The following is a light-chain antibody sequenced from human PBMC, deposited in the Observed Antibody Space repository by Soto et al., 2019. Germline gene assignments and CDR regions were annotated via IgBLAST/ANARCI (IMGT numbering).Light chain of an antibody. CDR1: QSIDRW. CDR3: QQYNHYYS. V-gene: IGKV1-5*01. Sequence: DIQLTQSPSTLSASVGDRVTITCRASQSIDRWLAWYQQKLGKAPELLIHDASSLESGVPSRFSGSGSGTEFTLPINSLQPDDFATYYCQQYNHYYSFGQGTKLEIK. J-gene: IGKJ2*03. CDR2: DAS.